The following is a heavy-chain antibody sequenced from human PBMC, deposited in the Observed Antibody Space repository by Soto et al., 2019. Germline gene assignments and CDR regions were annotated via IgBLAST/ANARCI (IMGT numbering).Heavy chain of an antibody. D-gene: IGHD6-19*01. CDR2: IYYSGST. CDR3: ARLGIAVAGTGHDFDY. J-gene: IGHJ4*02. Sequence: SETLSLTCTVSGGSISSSSYYWGWIRQPPGKGLEWIGSIYYSGSTYYNPSLKSRVTISVDTSKNQFSLKLSSVTAADTAVYYCARLGIAVAGTGHDFDYWGQGTLVTVSS. V-gene: IGHV4-39*01. CDR1: GGSISSSSYY.